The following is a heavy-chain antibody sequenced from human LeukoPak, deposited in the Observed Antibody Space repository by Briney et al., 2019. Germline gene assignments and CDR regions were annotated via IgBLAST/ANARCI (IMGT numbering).Heavy chain of an antibody. D-gene: IGHD3/OR15-3a*01. CDR3: ARGGLDGNYFDS. CDR1: GGSFSGYY. Sequence: SETLSLTCAAYGGSFSGYYWTWIRQPPGKGLEWIGEINDSGSTKYMPSLKSRVTILVDPSKNQVSLKVNSVTAADTAVYYCARGGLDGNYFDSWGQGVLLTVSS. V-gene: IGHV4-34*01. CDR2: INDSGST. J-gene: IGHJ4*02.